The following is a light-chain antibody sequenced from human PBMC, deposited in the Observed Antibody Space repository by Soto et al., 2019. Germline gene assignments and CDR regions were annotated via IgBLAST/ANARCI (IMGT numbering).Light chain of an antibody. Sequence: EIVMTQSPATLSVSPGERATLSCRASQSVSSNLAWYQQKPGQAPRLLIYGASTRATGIPARFSGSGSGTEFTLTSSSLKSEDFAVYYCQQYNNRVGTFGQGTNVDI. CDR2: GAS. CDR1: QSVSSN. V-gene: IGKV3-15*01. CDR3: QQYNNRVGT. J-gene: IGKJ1*01.